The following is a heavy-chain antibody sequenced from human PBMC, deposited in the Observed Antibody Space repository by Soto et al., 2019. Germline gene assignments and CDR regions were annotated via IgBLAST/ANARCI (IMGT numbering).Heavy chain of an antibody. V-gene: IGHV3-30*04. Sequence: GGSLRLSCAASEFTFSSHAMHWVRQAPGKGLEWVAVISYDGSIKNYADSVKGRFTISRDNSKNTLYLQMNSLRAEDTAVYYCARVVDYYDPYYYYGMDVWGQGTTVTVSS. D-gene: IGHD3-22*01. J-gene: IGHJ6*02. CDR3: ARVVDYYDPYYYYGMDV. CDR2: ISYDGSIK. CDR1: EFTFSSHA.